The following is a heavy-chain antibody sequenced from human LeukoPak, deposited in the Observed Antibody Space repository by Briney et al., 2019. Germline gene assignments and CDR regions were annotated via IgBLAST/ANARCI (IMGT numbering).Heavy chain of an antibody. V-gene: IGHV4-30-4*08. Sequence: PSETLSLTCTVSGGSISSGDYYWSWIRQPPGKGLEWIGYIYYSGSTYYNPSLKSRVTISVDTSKNQFFLKLSSVTAADTAVYYCARGGGGYYDILTGYYQALDYWGQGTLVTVSS. J-gene: IGHJ4*02. CDR2: IYYSGST. CDR1: GGSISSGDYY. D-gene: IGHD3-9*01. CDR3: ARGGGGYYDILTGYYQALDY.